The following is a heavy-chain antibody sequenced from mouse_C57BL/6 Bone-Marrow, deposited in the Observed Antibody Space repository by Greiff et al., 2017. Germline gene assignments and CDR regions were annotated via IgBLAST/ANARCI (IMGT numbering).Heavy chain of an antibody. V-gene: IGHV1-55*01. J-gene: IGHJ1*03. Sequence: QVQLQQPGAELVKPGASVKMSCKASGYTFTSYWITWVKQRPGQGLEWVGAIYPGSGSTNYNEKLKGKGTLTVDTASSTADMQLSSLPSEDSAVYYCARPYYSNYWYCDVGGTGTTVTVSS. CDR3: ARPYYSNYWYCDV. CDR1: GYTFTSYW. D-gene: IGHD2-5*01. CDR2: IYPGSGST.